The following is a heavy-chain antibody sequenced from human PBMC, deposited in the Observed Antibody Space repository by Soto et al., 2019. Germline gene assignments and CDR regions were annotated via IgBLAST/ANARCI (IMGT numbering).Heavy chain of an antibody. CDR1: GFSFSSYG. J-gene: IGHJ5*02. V-gene: IGHV3-23*01. Sequence: EEQLLESGGGLVQPGGSLRLSCAASGFSFSSYGMSWVRQAPGKGLEWVSGISGGGDSTYYADSVKGRFTISRDNSKNTLYLQMNSLRAEDTAVYYCARGQDDYGDSDVWFDPWGQGTLVSVSS. CDR3: ARGQDDYGDSDVWFDP. D-gene: IGHD4-17*01. CDR2: ISGGGDST.